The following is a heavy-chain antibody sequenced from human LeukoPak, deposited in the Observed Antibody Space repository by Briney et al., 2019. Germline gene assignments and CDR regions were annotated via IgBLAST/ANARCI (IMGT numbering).Heavy chain of an antibody. Sequence: SETLPLTCAVYGGSFSGYYWSWIRQPPGKGLEWIGEINHSGSTNYNPSLKSRVTISVDTSKNQFSLKLSSVTAADTAVYYCARGIPRSIMITFGGVIVRFDPWGQGTLVTVSS. J-gene: IGHJ5*02. D-gene: IGHD3-16*02. V-gene: IGHV4-34*01. CDR2: INHSGST. CDR3: ARGIPRSIMITFGGVIVRFDP. CDR1: GGSFSGYY.